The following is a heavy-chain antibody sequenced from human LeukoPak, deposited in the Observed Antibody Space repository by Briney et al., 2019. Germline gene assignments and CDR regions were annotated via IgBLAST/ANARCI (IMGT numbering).Heavy chain of an antibody. J-gene: IGHJ4*02. CDR2: LNQDGSVQ. CDR1: GFTFSHYF. Sequence: GGSLRLSCVGSGFTFSHYFMTWYRQAPGKGLEWVANLNQDGSVQLYGDSVRGRFTISRDNAKNSVYIQMNSLRVEDTAVYYCAREASGYYRDFWGQGTLVIVSS. V-gene: IGHV3-7*01. D-gene: IGHD3-3*01. CDR3: AREASGYYRDF.